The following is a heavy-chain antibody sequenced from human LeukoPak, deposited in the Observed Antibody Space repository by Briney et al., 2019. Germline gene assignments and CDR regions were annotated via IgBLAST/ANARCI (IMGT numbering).Heavy chain of an antibody. CDR1: RFTFSNAW. Sequence: GGSLRLSCAASRFTFSNAWMSWVRQAPGKGLEWIGRIKSKTDGGTTDYAAPVKGRFTISRDDSKNTLYLQMNSLKTEDTAVYYCITDRATYYDFWSGPRWGQGTLVTVSS. V-gene: IGHV3-15*01. J-gene: IGHJ4*02. CDR3: ITDRATYYDFWSGPR. D-gene: IGHD3-3*01. CDR2: IKSKTDGGTT.